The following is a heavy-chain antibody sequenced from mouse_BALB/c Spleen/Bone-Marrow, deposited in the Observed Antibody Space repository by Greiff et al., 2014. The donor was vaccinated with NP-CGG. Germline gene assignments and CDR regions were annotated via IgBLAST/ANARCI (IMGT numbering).Heavy chain of an antibody. D-gene: IGHD1-1*01. J-gene: IGHJ3*01. CDR2: IDPANGNT. CDR3: APYYYGSSQFAY. CDR1: GFNIKDTY. Sequence: VQLQQSGAPLVTSRASVKLSCTASGFNIKDTYMHWVKQRPEQGLEWIGRIDPANGNTKYDPKFQGKATITADTSSNTAYLQLSSLTSEDTAVYYCAPYYYGSSQFAYWGQGTLVTVSA. V-gene: IGHV14-3*02.